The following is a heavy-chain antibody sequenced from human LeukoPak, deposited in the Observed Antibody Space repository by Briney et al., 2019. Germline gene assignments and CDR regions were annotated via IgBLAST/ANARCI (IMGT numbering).Heavy chain of an antibody. Sequence: ASVKVSYTASRGTFSNYAISWVRQAPGQGREWMGGIIPIFGTANFAQKFQGRVTITTDESTSTAYMELSSLRSEDTAVYYCASRYFGSGSFFYFDFWGQGTLVTVSS. J-gene: IGHJ4*02. CDR1: RGTFSNYA. CDR3: ASRYFGSGSFFYFDF. V-gene: IGHV1-69*05. D-gene: IGHD3-10*01. CDR2: IIPIFGTA.